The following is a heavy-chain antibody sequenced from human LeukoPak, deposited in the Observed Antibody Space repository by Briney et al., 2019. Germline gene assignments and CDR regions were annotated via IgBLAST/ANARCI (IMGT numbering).Heavy chain of an antibody. CDR3: VRDSRTYCSSSSCYRAFDI. V-gene: IGHV1-18*01. J-gene: IGHJ3*02. Sequence: ASVKVSCKASGYSFTSYGLSWVRQAPGQGLEWMGWISAYNGNTNYAQKVQGRVTMTTDTSTSTAYMEMRSLRSDDTAMYYCVRDSRTYCSSSSCYRAFDIWGQGTMVTVSS. CDR2: ISAYNGNT. D-gene: IGHD2-2*01. CDR1: GYSFTSYG.